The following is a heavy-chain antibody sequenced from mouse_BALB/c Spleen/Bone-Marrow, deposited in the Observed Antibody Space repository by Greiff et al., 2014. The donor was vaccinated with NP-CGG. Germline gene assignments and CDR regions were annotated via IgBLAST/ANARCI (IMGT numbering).Heavy chain of an antibody. V-gene: IGHV14-3*02. Sequence: EVQLQQSGAELVKPGASVKLSCTGSGFNIKDTYMHWVKQRPEQGLEWIGRIDPANGNTKYDPKFQGKATITADTSSNTAYLQLSSLTSEDTAVYYCASYYRYFFDYWGQGTTLTVSS. CDR2: IDPANGNT. CDR1: GFNIKDTY. CDR3: ASYYRYFFDY. J-gene: IGHJ2*01. D-gene: IGHD2-14*01.